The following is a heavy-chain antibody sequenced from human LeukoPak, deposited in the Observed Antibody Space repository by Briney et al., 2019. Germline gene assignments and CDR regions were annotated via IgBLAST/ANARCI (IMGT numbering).Heavy chain of an antibody. CDR3: ARGLGGSSWYYWFDP. CDR1: GGSISSSSYF. CDR2: FYYSGDT. J-gene: IGHJ5*02. D-gene: IGHD6-13*01. Sequence: SETLSLTCAVSGGSISSSSYFWGWIRQPPGKGLEWIESFYYSGDTYYNPSLKSRVIISVDTSKNQFSLKLSSVTAADTALYYCARGLGGSSWYYWFDPWGQGTLVTVSS. V-gene: IGHV4-39*01.